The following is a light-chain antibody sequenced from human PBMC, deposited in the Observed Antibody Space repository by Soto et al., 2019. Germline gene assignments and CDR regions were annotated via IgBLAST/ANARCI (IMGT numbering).Light chain of an antibody. CDR2: DAS. Sequence: IHLTQSPSSLSASVGDRVTITCRASQDISTLFAWYQQKPGKAPKLLIYDASSLESGVPSRFRGSRSFGELTLRTGSLQPEDFATYYCQQFYDYPLTVGGGTKVDIK. CDR1: QDISTL. CDR3: QQFYDYPLT. J-gene: IGKJ4*01. V-gene: IGKV1D-13*01.